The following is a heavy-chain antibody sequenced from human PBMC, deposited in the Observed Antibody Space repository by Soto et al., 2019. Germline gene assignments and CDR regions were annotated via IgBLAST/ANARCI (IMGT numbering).Heavy chain of an antibody. CDR3: ATGGHFYGD. J-gene: IGHJ4*02. Sequence: EAQLVGSGGGLVKPGGPLSLSCAASGFTFSNAWLSWVRPAPGKGLEWVGRIRKNTDGATTDYAATVKGRFTISRDDSHNRVYLQMTSLKIEDTGVYYCATGGHFYGDCGQGTLVTVSS. D-gene: IGHD3-10*01. V-gene: IGHV3-15*01. CDR1: GFTFSNAW. CDR2: IRKNTDGATT.